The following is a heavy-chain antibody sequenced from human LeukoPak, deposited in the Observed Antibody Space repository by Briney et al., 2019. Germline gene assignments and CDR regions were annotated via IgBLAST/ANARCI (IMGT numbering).Heavy chain of an antibody. CDR2: IGTADDT. J-gene: IGHJ4*02. CDR3: ARAVGGGWYSIGY. Sequence: GGSLRPSCAASGFTFSSYDMHWVRQATGKGLEWVSGIGTADDTYYPGSVKGRFTISRENAKNSLYLQMNSLRAGDTAVYYCARAVGGGWYSIGYWGQGTLVTVSS. CDR1: GFTFSSYD. D-gene: IGHD2-15*01. V-gene: IGHV3-13*04.